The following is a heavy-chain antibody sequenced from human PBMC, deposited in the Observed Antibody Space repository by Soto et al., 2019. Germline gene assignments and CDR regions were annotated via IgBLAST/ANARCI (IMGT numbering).Heavy chain of an antibody. D-gene: IGHD6-13*01. J-gene: IGHJ3*02. CDR1: GGTFSSYA. V-gene: IGHV1-69*13. CDR3: AREPPPNSSSWTGKYEGAFDI. CDR2: IIPIFGTA. Sequence: GASVKVSCKASGGTFSSYAISWVRQAPGQGLEWMGGIIPIFGTANYAQKFQGRVTITADESTSTAYMELSSLRSEDTAVYYCAREPPPNSSSWTGKYEGAFDIWGQGTMVTVSS.